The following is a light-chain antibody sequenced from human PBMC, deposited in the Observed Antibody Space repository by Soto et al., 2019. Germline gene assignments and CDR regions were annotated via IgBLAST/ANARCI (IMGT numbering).Light chain of an antibody. Sequence: EIVLTQSPDTLSLSPGEGATLSCRASQSVSSYLAWYQQKPGQAPRLLIYDASNRATGIPARFSGSGSGTDFTLTISSLEPEDFAVYYCQQRSNWYTFGQGTKLEIK. V-gene: IGKV3-11*01. CDR3: QQRSNWYT. CDR2: DAS. CDR1: QSVSSY. J-gene: IGKJ2*01.